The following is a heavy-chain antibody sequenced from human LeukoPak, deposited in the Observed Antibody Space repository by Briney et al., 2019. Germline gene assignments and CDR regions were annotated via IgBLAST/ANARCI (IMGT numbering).Heavy chain of an antibody. CDR2: INWSGGST. CDR3: ARVGPSGSFDY. Sequence: GGSLRLSCAASGFTFDDYGMSWVRQAPGKGLEWVSGINWSGGSTGYADSVKGRFTISRDNAKNSLYLQMNSLRAEDTALYYCARVGPSGSFDYWGQGTLVTVSS. J-gene: IGHJ4*02. D-gene: IGHD1-26*01. CDR1: GFTFDDYG. V-gene: IGHV3-20*04.